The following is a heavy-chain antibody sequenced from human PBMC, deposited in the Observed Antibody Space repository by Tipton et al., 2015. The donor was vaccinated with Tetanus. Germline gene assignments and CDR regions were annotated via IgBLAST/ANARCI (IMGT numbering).Heavy chain of an antibody. CDR1: GGSISSGDYY. J-gene: IGHJ5*02. D-gene: IGHD2-8*01. V-gene: IGHV4-30-4*01. CDR3: ALMVYTADENWFDP. Sequence: TLSLTCIVSGGSISSGDYYWSWIRQPPGKGLEWIGYIYYSGSTYYNPSLKSRVTISVDTSKNQFSLKLSSVTAADTAVYYCALMVYTADENWFDPWGQGTLVTVSS. CDR2: IYYSGST.